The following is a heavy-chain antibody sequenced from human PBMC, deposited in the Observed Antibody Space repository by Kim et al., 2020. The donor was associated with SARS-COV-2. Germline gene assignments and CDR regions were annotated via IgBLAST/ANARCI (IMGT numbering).Heavy chain of an antibody. D-gene: IGHD4-4*01. CDR2: ISAYNGYT. V-gene: IGHV1-18*01. Sequence: ASVKVSCKASGYTFTTYYISWVRQAPGQGLEWMGWISAYNGYTNYAQKFQGRVTMTTDTSTSTAYMELRSLRSDDTAMYYCAREPYSNFFDYWGQGTLVT. J-gene: IGHJ4*02. CDR3: AREPYSNFFDY. CDR1: GYTFTTYY.